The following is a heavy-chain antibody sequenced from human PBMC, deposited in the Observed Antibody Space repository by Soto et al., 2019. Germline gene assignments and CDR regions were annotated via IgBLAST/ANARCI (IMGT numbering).Heavy chain of an antibody. J-gene: IGHJ3*02. Sequence: SETLSLTCTVSGGSISSYYWSWIRQPPGKGLEWIGYIYYSGSTNYNPSLKSRVTISVDTSKNQFSLKLSSVTAADTAVYYCARVAYGLRAFDIWGQGTMVTVSS. CDR3: ARVAYGLRAFDI. CDR1: GGSISSYY. V-gene: IGHV4-59*01. D-gene: IGHD3-10*01. CDR2: IYYSGST.